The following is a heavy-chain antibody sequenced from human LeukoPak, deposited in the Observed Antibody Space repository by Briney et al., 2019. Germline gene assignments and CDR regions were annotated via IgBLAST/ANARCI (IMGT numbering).Heavy chain of an antibody. D-gene: IGHD3-22*01. J-gene: IGHJ4*02. V-gene: IGHV1-18*01. CDR2: ISAYNGNT. CDR3: ARDSGDSSGYYYAYYFDY. Sequence: ASVKVSCKASGYTFTSYGISWVRQAPGQGLEWMGWISAYNGNTNYAQKLQGRVTMTTDTSTSTAYMELRSLRSDDTAVYYCARDSGDSSGYYYAYYFDYWGQGTLVTVSS. CDR1: GYTFTSYG.